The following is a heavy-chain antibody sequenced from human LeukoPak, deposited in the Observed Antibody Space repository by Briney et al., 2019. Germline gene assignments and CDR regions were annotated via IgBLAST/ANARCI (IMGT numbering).Heavy chain of an antibody. J-gene: IGHJ3*02. D-gene: IGHD5-18*01. CDR2: ISGSGGST. V-gene: IGHV3-23*01. CDR3: AKDRGYSYGYSHDAFDI. CDR1: GFTFSSYA. Sequence: GGSLRLSCAASGFTFSSYAMSWVRQAPGKGLEWVSAISGSGGSTYYADSVKGRFTISRDNSKNTLYLQMNSLRAEDTAVYYCAKDRGYSYGYSHDAFDIWGQGTMVTVSS.